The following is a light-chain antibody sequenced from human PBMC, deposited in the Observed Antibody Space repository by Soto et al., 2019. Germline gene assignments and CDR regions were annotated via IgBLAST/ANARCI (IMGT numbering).Light chain of an antibody. CDR2: GAS. CDR3: QQYTDWPPEYT. Sequence: EIVMTQSPVTLSVYPGERATLSCRASHSVRNNLAWYQQKPGQAPRLLIYGASTRATGIPARLSGSGSGTEFTLTISSLQSEDFAVYSCQQYTDWPPEYTFGQGTKLEIK. CDR1: HSVRNN. J-gene: IGKJ2*01. V-gene: IGKV3-15*01.